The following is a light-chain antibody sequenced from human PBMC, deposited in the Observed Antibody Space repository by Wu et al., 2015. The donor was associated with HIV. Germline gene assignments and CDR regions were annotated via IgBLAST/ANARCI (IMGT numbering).Light chain of an antibody. CDR2: ATS. CDR3: QQYVSSPT. Sequence: DTLLTQSPGTLSLSPGERATLSCRASQSVTSNYLAWYQQKPGQAPRLLIYATSNRATGIPDRISGSGSGTLFTLTISRLGPEDSAVYFCQQYVSSPTFGQGTRLEIK. CDR1: QSVTSNY. J-gene: IGKJ5*01. V-gene: IGKV3-20*01.